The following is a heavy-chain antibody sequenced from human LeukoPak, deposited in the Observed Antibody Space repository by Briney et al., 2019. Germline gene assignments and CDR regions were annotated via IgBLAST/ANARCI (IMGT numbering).Heavy chain of an antibody. CDR2: ISSSGTTI. D-gene: IGHD3-22*01. J-gene: IGHJ4*02. CDR1: GFTFSSYE. V-gene: IGHV3-48*03. CDR3: ARDLRSSGYYAFDY. Sequence: GGSLRLSCAASGFTFSSYEMNWVRQAPGKGLEWVSSISSSGTTIYYADSVKGRFTISRDNAKNSLYLQMNSLRAEDTAVYYCARDLRSSGYYAFDYWGQGTLVTVSS.